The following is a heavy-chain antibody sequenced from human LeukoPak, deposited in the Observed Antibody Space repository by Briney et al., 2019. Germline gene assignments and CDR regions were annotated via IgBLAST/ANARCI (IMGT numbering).Heavy chain of an antibody. CDR2: IKQDGSEK. CDR3: ARERYSDY. V-gene: IGHV3-7*01. Sequence: GGSLRLSCAASGFTFSRYWLSWVRQAPGKGLEWVANIKQDGSEKNYVDSVKCRFTISRDNAKNSLYLQMSSLRAEDTAVYYCARERYSDYWGQGTLVTVSS. D-gene: IGHD1-1*01. CDR1: GFTFSRYW. J-gene: IGHJ4*02.